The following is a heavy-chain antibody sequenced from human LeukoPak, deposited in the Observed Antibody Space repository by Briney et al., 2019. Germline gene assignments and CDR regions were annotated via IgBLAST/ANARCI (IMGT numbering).Heavy chain of an antibody. CDR2: IGSASGTK. CDR1: GFTFSYYP. Sequence: GSLRLSCVASGFTFSYYPLSWVRQAPGKGLEWVAAIGSASGTKYYADSVKGRFAISRDDSKSTLYLQMSSLRGEDTAAYYCAKVWGTYYDRGIFDSWGQGTRVTVSS. CDR3: AKVWGTYYDRGIFDS. D-gene: IGHD3-22*01. J-gene: IGHJ4*02. V-gene: IGHV3-23*01.